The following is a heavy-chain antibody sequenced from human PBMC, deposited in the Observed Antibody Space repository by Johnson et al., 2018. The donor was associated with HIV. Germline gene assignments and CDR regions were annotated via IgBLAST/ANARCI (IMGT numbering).Heavy chain of an antibody. D-gene: IGHD1-26*01. CDR3: VRDRSTYSGSYYGWDAFAL. CDR2: IRSKPYGGTT. V-gene: IGHV3-49*03. CDR1: GFTFGDYA. Sequence: VESGGGLVQPGRSLRLSCTASGFTFGDYAMSWFRQAPGKGLEWVGFIRSKPYGGTTEYAASVKGRFTISRDNSKNTLYLQMNSLRAEDTAVYYCVRDRSTYSGSYYGWDAFALWGQGTMVTVSS. J-gene: IGHJ3*01.